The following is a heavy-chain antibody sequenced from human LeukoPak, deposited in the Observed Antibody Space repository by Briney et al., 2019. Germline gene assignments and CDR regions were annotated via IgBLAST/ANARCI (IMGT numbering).Heavy chain of an antibody. CDR2: ISSSSSTI. V-gene: IGHV3-48*01. CDR1: GFTFSSYN. D-gene: IGHD6-19*01. CDR3: ARGDYSSGWYRAPFDY. Sequence: GGSLRLSCAASGFTFSSYNMNWVRQAPGKGLEWISFISSSSSTIYYADSVKGRFTISRDNAKNSLYLQMNSLRAEDTAVYYCARGDYSSGWYRAPFDYWGQGTLVTVSS. J-gene: IGHJ4*02.